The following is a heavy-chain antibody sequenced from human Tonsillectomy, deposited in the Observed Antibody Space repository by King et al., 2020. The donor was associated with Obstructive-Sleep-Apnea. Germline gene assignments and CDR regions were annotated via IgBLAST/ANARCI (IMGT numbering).Heavy chain of an antibody. CDR1: GFSLRTSGVG. D-gene: IGHD2-2*01. J-gene: IGHJ4*02. CDR2: IYWDDDK. V-gene: IGHV2-5*02. CDR3: AHQPRYCGPTTCYGTSPFDY. Sequence: VTLKESGPTVVKPTQTLTLTCTFSGFSLRTSGVGVGWIRQPPGKALEWLAVIYWDDDKRYSPSLKSKLMITKDTSKNQVVLTMTNMDPVDTATYYCAHQPRYCGPTTCYGTSPFDYWGQGTLVTVSS.